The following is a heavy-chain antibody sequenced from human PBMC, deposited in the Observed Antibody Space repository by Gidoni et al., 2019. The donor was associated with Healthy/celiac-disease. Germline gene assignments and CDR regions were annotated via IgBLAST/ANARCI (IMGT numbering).Heavy chain of an antibody. D-gene: IGHD6-6*01. V-gene: IGHV3-21*01. CDR3: ARVQYSSSFQA. CDR2: MSSSSSYI. CDR1: GFTFSSYS. Sequence: EVQLVESGGGLVKPGGSLSLSCAASGFTFSSYSMNWVRHAPGTGLEWVSSMSSSSSYIYYADSVKGRFTISRDNAKNSLYLQMNSLRAEDTAVYYCARVQYSSSFQAWGQGTLVTVSS. J-gene: IGHJ4*02.